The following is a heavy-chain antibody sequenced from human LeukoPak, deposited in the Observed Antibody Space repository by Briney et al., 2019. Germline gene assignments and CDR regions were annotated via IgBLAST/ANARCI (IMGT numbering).Heavy chain of an antibody. CDR2: IPVNGGST. V-gene: IGHV3-23*01. Sequence: PGGSLRLSCAASGFTFSDYYMSWIRQVPGKGLEWVSAIPVNGGSTYYADSVKGRFTISRDNFKNTLYLQMNSLRAEDTAVYYCARDRRYYDSSAYIRGFDYWGQGTLVTVSS. CDR3: ARDRRYYDSSAYIRGFDY. CDR1: GFTFSDYY. D-gene: IGHD3-22*01. J-gene: IGHJ4*02.